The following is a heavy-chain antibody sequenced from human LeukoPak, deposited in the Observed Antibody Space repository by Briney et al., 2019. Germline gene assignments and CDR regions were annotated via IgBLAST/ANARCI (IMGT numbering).Heavy chain of an antibody. CDR2: IFNTGNT. J-gene: IGHJ4*02. CDR1: GGSINSHY. CDR3: ASRPADTTWYGVFDY. V-gene: IGHV4-59*11. Sequence: SETLSLTCSVSGGSINSHYWSWIRQPPGKRLEWIGYIFNTGNTNYNPSLASRVTTSVDTSRAQFFLRLSPVTAADTAIYYCASRPADTTWYGVFDYWSQGTLVTVSS. D-gene: IGHD3-10*01.